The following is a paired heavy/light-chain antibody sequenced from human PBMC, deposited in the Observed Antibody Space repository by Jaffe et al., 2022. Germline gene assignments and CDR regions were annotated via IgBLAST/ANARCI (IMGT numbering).Light chain of an antibody. J-gene: IGKJ4*01. V-gene: IGKV3-11*01. Sequence: EIVLTQSPATLSLSPGERATLSCRASHQIVSPYVLWHQQKPGQAPRLLIYDTSNRATGVPARFSGGGSGTDFTLTISSLEPEDFAVYYCQQRKSWPLTFGGGTRVEIK. CDR3: QQRKSWPLT. CDR1: HQIVSPY. CDR2: DTS.
Heavy chain of an antibody. D-gene: IGHD1-1*01. CDR2: VPIDSGGT. V-gene: IGHV3-23*01. CDR3: VRAMSTTNGGFDV. J-gene: IGHJ3*01. Sequence: EVQLLESGGDLVQPGGSLRLSCATSGFSFSTYAMSWVRQAPGKGLEWVSAVPIDSGGTHYADSVQGRFTISRDTSRSTLFLQMNNLRVEDTAVYYCVRAMSTTNGGFDVWGQGTRVTVSS. CDR1: GFSFSTYA.